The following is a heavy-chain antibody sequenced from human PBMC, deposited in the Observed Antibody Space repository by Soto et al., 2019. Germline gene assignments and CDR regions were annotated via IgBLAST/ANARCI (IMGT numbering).Heavy chain of an antibody. CDR2: ISGSGGST. J-gene: IGHJ4*02. D-gene: IGHD6-13*01. CDR3: AKMQQQLGHFDY. CDR1: GFTFSSYA. Sequence: GGSLRLSCAASGFTFSSYAVSWVRQAPGKGLEWVSAISGSGGSTYYADSVKGRFTISRDNSKNTLYLQMNSLRAEDTAVYYCAKMQQQLGHFDYWGQGTLVTVSS. V-gene: IGHV3-23*01.